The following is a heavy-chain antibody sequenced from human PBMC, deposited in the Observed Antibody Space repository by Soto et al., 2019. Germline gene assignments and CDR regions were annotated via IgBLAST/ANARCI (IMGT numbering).Heavy chain of an antibody. CDR3: ARALRLYDILTGYSLYYFDY. J-gene: IGHJ4*02. D-gene: IGHD3-9*01. Sequence: SETLSLTCTVSGGSISSGGYYWSWIRQHPGKGLEWIGYIYYSGSTYYNQSLKSRVTISVDTSENQFSLKLSSVTAAVTAVYYFARALRLYDILTGYSLYYFDYWGQGTLVTVSS. CDR2: IYYSGST. CDR1: GGSISSGGYY. V-gene: IGHV4-31*03.